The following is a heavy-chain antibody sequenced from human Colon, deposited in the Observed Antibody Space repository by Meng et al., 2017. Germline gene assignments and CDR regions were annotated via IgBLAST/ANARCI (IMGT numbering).Heavy chain of an antibody. CDR2: MADRGTT. CDR1: GGSIKSGGYH. CDR3: ARDTLYGTDY. D-gene: IGHD4-17*01. J-gene: IGHJ4*02. Sequence: QVHLHESGPGLVRHSDDLSLVCTVSGGSIKSGGYHWSWVRQHPGKGLEYIVFMADRGTTDYNPSLRSRVSISEIGSSKNQFSLTLRSVTAADTATYFCARDTLYGTDYWGQGVLVTVSS. V-gene: IGHV4-31*03.